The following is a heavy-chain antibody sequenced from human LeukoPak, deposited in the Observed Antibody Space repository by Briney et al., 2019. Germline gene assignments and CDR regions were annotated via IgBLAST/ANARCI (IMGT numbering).Heavy chain of an antibody. CDR3: ARDPTTMVRGATDY. D-gene: IGHD3-10*01. J-gene: IGHJ4*02. Sequence: ASVKVSCKASGGTFSSYAISWVRQAPGQGLEWMGWISAYNGNTNYAQKLQGRVTMTTDTSTSTAYMELRSLRSDDTAVYYCARDPTTMVRGATDYWGQGTLVTVSS. CDR2: ISAYNGNT. CDR1: GGTFSSYA. V-gene: IGHV1-18*01.